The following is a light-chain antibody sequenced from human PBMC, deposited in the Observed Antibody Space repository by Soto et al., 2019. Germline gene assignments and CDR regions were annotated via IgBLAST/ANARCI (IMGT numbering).Light chain of an antibody. J-gene: IGKJ1*01. CDR3: QQRSNWPQT. CDR1: QNVFSN. CDR2: GAS. V-gene: IGKV3-15*01. Sequence: EIVMTQSPGTLSVSPGERATLSCRASQNVFSNVAWYQQRPGQPPRLLISGASTRATGVSARFSASGSGTDFTLTITSLQSEDFAVYYCQQRSNWPQTFGQGTKVEIK.